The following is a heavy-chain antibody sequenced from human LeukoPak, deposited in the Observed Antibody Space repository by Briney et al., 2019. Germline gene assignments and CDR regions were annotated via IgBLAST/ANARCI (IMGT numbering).Heavy chain of an antibody. CDR3: AKDTVKVTTIRRVPHYMDV. V-gene: IGHV3-30*02. J-gene: IGHJ6*03. CDR1: GFIFSSYG. D-gene: IGHD5-12*01. CDR2: IRSDGSNK. Sequence: GGSLRLSCAASGFIFSSYGMHWVRRAPGKGLEWVAFIRSDGSNKYYADSVKGRFTISRDNSKNTLYLQMNSLRAEDTAVYYCAKDTVKVTTIRRVPHYMDVWGKGTTVTTSS.